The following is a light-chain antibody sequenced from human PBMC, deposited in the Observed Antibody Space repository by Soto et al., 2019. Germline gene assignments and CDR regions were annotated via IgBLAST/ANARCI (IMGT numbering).Light chain of an antibody. V-gene: IGKV3-15*01. CDR1: QFVSSR. Sequence: IGMTQSPATLSVTPGERATLSCRASQFVSSRLAWYQQRPGQVPRLPIYDTSTRALGISARFSGSGSGTEFTLTISGLQSEDFAVYYCQEYFQWPPGMFGPGTKVDIK. J-gene: IGKJ1*01. CDR2: DTS. CDR3: QEYFQWPPGM.